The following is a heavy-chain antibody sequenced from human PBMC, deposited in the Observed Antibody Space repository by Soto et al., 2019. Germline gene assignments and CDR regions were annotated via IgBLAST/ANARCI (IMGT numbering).Heavy chain of an antibody. V-gene: IGHV3-11*01. CDR1: GFTFGDYY. J-gene: IGHJ4*02. Sequence: QVQLVESGGGLVKPGGSLRLSCAGSGFTFGDYYMSWIRQAPGKGLEWVAYISGTGSTIYHADSVKGRFTASRDNDKNSLKLQMDSLRADDTAVYYCAVDTTMPKRRGGDFDYWGQGTLGTVSS. D-gene: IGHD1-1*01. CDR2: ISGTGSTI. CDR3: AVDTTMPKRRGGDFDY.